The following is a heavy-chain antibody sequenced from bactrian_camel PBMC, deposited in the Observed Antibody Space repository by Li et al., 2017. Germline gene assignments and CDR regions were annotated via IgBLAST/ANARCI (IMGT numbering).Heavy chain of an antibody. CDR3: AADLLWGRYSATIRPADFGH. V-gene: IGHV3S25*01. Sequence: QLVESGGGSVQTGGSLALSCAASGATTSSYCMAWFRQAPGKEREGVAVIYRAGGNTVYAPSVKGRFTISQDDAKNTLYLQMDNLKPEDTAMYYCAADLLWGRYSATIRPADFGHFGQGTQVTVS. CDR1: GATTSSYC. J-gene: IGHJ6*01. D-gene: IGHD4*01. CDR2: IYRAGGNT.